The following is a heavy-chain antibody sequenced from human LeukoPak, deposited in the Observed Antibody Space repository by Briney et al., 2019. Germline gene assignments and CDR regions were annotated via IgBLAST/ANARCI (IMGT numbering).Heavy chain of an antibody. J-gene: IGHJ4*02. CDR1: GGSVSSGSYY. CDR2: IYYSGST. CDR3: ASSETYELSAAY. V-gene: IGHV4-61*01. Sequence: SETLSLTCTVSGGSVSSGSYYWSWIRQPPGKGLEWIGYIYYSGSTNHNPSLKSRVTISVDTSKNQFSLKLSSVTAADTAVYYCASSETYELSAAYWGQGTLVTVSS. D-gene: IGHD2/OR15-2a*01.